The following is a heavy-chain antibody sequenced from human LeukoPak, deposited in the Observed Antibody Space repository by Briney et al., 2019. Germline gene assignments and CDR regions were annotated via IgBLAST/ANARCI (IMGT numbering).Heavy chain of an antibody. V-gene: IGHV3-23*01. Sequence: GGSLRLSCAASGFTFSSYAMSWVRQAPGKGLEWVSAISGSGGSTYYADSVKGRFTISRDNSKNTLYLQMNSLRAEDTAVYYCARDDGSYSRSPGFDNWGQGTLVTVSS. CDR3: ARDDGSYSRSPGFDN. CDR2: ISGSGGST. CDR1: GFTFSSYA. D-gene: IGHD1-26*01. J-gene: IGHJ4*02.